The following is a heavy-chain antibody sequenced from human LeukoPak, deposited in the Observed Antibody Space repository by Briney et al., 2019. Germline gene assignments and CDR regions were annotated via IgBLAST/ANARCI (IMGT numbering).Heavy chain of an antibody. J-gene: IGHJ4*02. Sequence: PGGSLRLSCTASGFTFGDYAMSWFRQAPGKGLEWVGFIRSKAYGGTTEYAASVKGRFTISRDDSKSIAYLQMNSLKTKDTAVYYCTRDRMSSSWPNYFDYWGQGTLVTVSS. V-gene: IGHV3-49*03. CDR2: IRSKAYGGTT. D-gene: IGHD6-13*01. CDR3: TRDRMSSSWPNYFDY. CDR1: GFTFGDYA.